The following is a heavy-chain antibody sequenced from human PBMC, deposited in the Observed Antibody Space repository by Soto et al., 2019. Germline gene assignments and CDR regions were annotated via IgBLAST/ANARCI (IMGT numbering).Heavy chain of an antibody. D-gene: IGHD2-2*02. Sequence: ASVKVSCKVSGYTLTELSMHWVRQAPGKGLEWMGGFDPGDGETIYAQKFQGRVTMTEDTSTDTAYMELSSLRSEDTAVYYCIPYCSSTSCYMGDYGMDVWGQGTTVTV. CDR3: IPYCSSTSCYMGDYGMDV. CDR1: GYTLTELS. CDR2: FDPGDGET. V-gene: IGHV1-24*01. J-gene: IGHJ6*02.